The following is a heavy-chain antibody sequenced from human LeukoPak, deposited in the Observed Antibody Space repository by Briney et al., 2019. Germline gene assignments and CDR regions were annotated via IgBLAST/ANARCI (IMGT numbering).Heavy chain of an antibody. CDR1: GGTFSSYA. Sequence: SVKVSFKASGGTFSSYAISWVRQAPGQGLEWMGRIIPILGIANYAQKFQGRVTITADKSTSTAYMELSSLRSEDTAVYYCAREDYYDSSGYSPGYYFDYWSQGTLVTVSS. CDR2: IIPILGIA. D-gene: IGHD3-22*01. J-gene: IGHJ4*02. CDR3: AREDYYDSSGYSPGYYFDY. V-gene: IGHV1-69*04.